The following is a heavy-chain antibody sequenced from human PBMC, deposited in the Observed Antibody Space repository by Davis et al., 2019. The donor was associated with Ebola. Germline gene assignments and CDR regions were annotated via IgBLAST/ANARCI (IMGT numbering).Heavy chain of an antibody. CDR2: IYYSGST. D-gene: IGHD7-27*01. CDR3: ARVGTGDHYAFDI. Sequence: SETLSLTCTVSGGSISSYYWSWIRQPPGKGLEWIGYIYYSGSTNYNPSLKSRVTISVDRSKNQFSLKLSSVTAADTAVYYCARVGTGDHYAFDIWGQGTMVTVSS. CDR1: GGSISSYY. J-gene: IGHJ3*02. V-gene: IGHV4-59*08.